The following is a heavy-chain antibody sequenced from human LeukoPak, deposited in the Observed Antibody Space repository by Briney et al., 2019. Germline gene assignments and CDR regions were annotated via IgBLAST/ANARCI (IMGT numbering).Heavy chain of an antibody. D-gene: IGHD3-22*01. CDR3: AKLYGSRGYDTTEAFDS. J-gene: IGHJ4*02. CDR2: DSGSGGAT. CDR1: GHPLRYYA. Sequence: GGSLRLSRAASGHPLRYYAMSWVRQAPGKGLEWVPADSGSGGATYYTDSVKGLFTSSRNKSKNTLFLQLKSLSAVDTAVYYSAKLYGSRGYDTTEAFDSWGQGTLVTVSS. V-gene: IGHV3-23*01.